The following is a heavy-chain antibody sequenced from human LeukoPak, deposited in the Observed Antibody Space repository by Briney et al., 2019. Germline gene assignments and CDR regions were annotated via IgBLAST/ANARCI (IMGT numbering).Heavy chain of an antibody. D-gene: IGHD4-17*01. CDR2: IDSDGSST. CDR1: GLTFNTYW. J-gene: IGHJ3*01. CDR3: ASPRSKFGDYAIDAFAL. Sequence: GGSLRLSCAASGLTFNTYWMHWVRQAPGKGLVWVSRIDSDGSSTTYADSVKGRFTISRDNAKNTLYLQMSSLTAEDTAVYYCASPRSKFGDYAIDAFALWGQGTMVTVSS. V-gene: IGHV3-74*03.